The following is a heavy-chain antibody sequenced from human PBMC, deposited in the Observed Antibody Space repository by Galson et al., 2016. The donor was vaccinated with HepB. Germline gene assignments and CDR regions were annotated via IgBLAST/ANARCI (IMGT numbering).Heavy chain of an antibody. D-gene: IGHD4-11*01. V-gene: IGHV3-23*01. Sequence: SLRLSCAASGFTFSSYAMSWVRQAPGKGLEWVSAISGSGGSTYYADSVKGRFTISRDNSKNTLYLEMNSLRAEDTAVYYCAKELHDYSNVRPYYYYGMDVWGQGTTVTVSS. J-gene: IGHJ6*02. CDR2: ISGSGGST. CDR1: GFTFSSYA. CDR3: AKELHDYSNVRPYYYYGMDV.